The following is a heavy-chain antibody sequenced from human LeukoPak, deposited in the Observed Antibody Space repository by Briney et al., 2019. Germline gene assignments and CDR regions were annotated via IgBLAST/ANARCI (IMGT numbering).Heavy chain of an antibody. V-gene: IGHV4-38-2*01. CDR3: ARVGGDDSTGHYSVDY. CDR1: GYSIASTYW. Sequence: SETLSLTCAVSGYSIASTYWWGWIRQTPGRGLEWIGSLHHSGSTSYSPSLKSRVTISVDTSKNQFSLRLSSVTAADTAVYYCARVGGDDSTGHYSVDYWGQGTLVTVSS. J-gene: IGHJ4*02. CDR2: LHHSGST. D-gene: IGHD3-22*01.